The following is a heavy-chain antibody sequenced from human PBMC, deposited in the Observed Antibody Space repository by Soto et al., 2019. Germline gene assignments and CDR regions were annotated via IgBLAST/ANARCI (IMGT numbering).Heavy chain of an antibody. D-gene: IGHD4-17*01. J-gene: IGHJ3*02. V-gene: IGHV3-30*03. CDR1: GFPFSRHG. CDR2: LSYDGSNK. Sequence: QVQLVESGGGVVQPGRSLRLSCDASGFPFSRHGMHWVRQAPGKGLEWVAVLSYDGSNKYYADSVKGRFTISRDNSKNTLFLQLDSLRTEDTAVYFCATDLYGDYPAFDIWGQGTMVTVSS. CDR3: ATDLYGDYPAFDI.